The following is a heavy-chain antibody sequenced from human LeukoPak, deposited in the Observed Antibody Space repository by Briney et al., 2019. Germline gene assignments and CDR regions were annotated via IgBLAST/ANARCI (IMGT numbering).Heavy chain of an antibody. CDR1: GFTFTDYW. J-gene: IGHJ4*01. D-gene: IGHD6-13*01. CDR2: IGQDGGEK. V-gene: IGHV3-7*01. Sequence: GGSLRLSCAVSGFTFTDYWMNWVHQAPGKGLEWVASIGQDGGEKSYVDSAKGRFTISRDNTKSSLYLQINSLRAEDTAVYYCARDGTAAGLYFDLWGQGTLVTVSS. CDR3: ARDGTAAGLYFDL.